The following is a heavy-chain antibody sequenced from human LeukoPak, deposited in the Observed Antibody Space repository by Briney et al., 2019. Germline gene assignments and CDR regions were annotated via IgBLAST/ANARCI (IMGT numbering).Heavy chain of an antibody. D-gene: IGHD4-17*01. CDR1: GGSISSGSYY. CDR3: ARNRYGDYADY. Sequence: SQTPSLTCTVSGGSISSGSYYWSWIRQPAGKGLEWIGRIYTSGSTNYNPSLKSRVTISVDTSKNQFSLKLSSVTAADTAVYYCARNRYGDYADYWGQGTLVTVSS. CDR2: IYTSGST. J-gene: IGHJ4*02. V-gene: IGHV4-61*02.